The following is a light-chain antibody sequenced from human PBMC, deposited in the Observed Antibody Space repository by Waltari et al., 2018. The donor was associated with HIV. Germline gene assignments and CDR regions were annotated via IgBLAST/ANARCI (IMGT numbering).Light chain of an antibody. CDR2: KDT. V-gene: IGLV3-25*03. J-gene: IGLJ3*02. CDR1: SLPQPY. CDR3: QSADSTGTYLM. Sequence: SYEVTQPPSVSVFPGQTARITCSGDSLPQPYAYWYQKKAGKALVLVIYKDTERPSGIPERFSGSSSGTTVTLTISGVHAEDEADYYCQSADSTGTYLMFGGGTTVTVL.